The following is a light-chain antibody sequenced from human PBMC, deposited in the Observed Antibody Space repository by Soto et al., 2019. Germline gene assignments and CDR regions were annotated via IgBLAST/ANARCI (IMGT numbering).Light chain of an antibody. Sequence: EIVLTQSPATISLSPLEIATLSFRASQSVSIYLAWYQQRPGQAPRLLISDASNRATGVPARFSGSGSGTDFTLTISSLEPEDFAVYYCHQRGKWPGTFGQGTRLEIK. J-gene: IGKJ5*01. CDR2: DAS. CDR3: HQRGKWPGT. CDR1: QSVSIY. V-gene: IGKV3-11*01.